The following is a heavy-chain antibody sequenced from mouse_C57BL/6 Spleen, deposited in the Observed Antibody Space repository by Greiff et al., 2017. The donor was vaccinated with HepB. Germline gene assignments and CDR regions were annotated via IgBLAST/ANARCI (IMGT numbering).Heavy chain of an antibody. Sequence: QVQLQQPGAELVKPGASVKVSCKASGYTFTSYWMHWVKQRPGQGLEWIGRIHPSDSDTNYNQKFKGKATLTVDKSSSTAYMQLSSLTSEDSAVYYCARGLGFHYYGSSPFAYWGQGTLVTVSA. CDR3: ARGLGFHYYGSSPFAY. CDR2: IHPSDSDT. J-gene: IGHJ3*01. CDR1: GYTFTSYW. V-gene: IGHV1-74*01. D-gene: IGHD1-1*01.